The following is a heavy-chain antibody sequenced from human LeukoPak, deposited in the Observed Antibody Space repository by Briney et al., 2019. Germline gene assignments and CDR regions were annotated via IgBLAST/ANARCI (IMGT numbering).Heavy chain of an antibody. Sequence: PSETLSLTCAVYGGSFSGYYWSWIRQPPGKGLEWIGTIYYSVNTYYNPSLKSRVTISVDTSKNQFSLKLSSVTAADTAVYYCATPGRYDSSGYYYRLFDDWGQGTLVTVSS. V-gene: IGHV4-34*01. CDR1: GGSFSGYY. D-gene: IGHD3-22*01. CDR3: ATPGRYDSSGYYYRLFDD. J-gene: IGHJ4*02. CDR2: IYYSVNT.